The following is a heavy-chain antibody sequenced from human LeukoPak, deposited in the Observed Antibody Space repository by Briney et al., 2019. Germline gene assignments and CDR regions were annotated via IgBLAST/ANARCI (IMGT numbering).Heavy chain of an antibody. J-gene: IGHJ5*02. Sequence: ASVKVSCKVSGYTLTELSMHWVRQAPGKGLEWMGGFDPEDGETIYAQKFQGRVTMTEDTSTDTAYMELSSLRSEDTAVYYCATDFSSSWYVHWFDPWGQGTLVTVSS. CDR2: FDPEDGET. CDR3: ATDFSSSWYVHWFDP. CDR1: GYTLTELS. D-gene: IGHD6-13*01. V-gene: IGHV1-24*01.